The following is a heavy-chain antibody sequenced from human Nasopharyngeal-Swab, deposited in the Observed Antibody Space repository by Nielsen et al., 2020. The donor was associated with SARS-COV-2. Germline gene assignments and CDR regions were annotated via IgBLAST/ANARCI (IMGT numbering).Heavy chain of an antibody. CDR3: ARENQEYANIWIDY. J-gene: IGHJ4*02. Sequence: ASVKVSCKASGYTFTRNVLNWVRQAPGQGPEYIGWISTKTGDPTYAQAFTGRFVISLNTSVSKTYLQISSLKAADTAVYYCARENQEYANIWIDYWGQGTQITVSS. D-gene: IGHD1-1*01. CDR2: ISTKTGDP. V-gene: IGHV7-4-1*02. CDR1: GYTFTRNV.